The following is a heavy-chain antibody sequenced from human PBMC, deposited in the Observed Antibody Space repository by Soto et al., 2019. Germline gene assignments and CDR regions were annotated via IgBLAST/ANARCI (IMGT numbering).Heavy chain of an antibody. CDR1: GISLSTSGVG. V-gene: IGHV2-5*01. J-gene: IGHJ6*02. CDR2: IYWNDDK. CDR3: AQSRGGSIFGYYYYYGMDV. D-gene: IGHD3-3*01. Sequence: QITLKESGPTLVKPTQTLTLTCTFSGISLSTSGVGVGWIRQPPGKAVEWLALIYWNDDKGYSPSLKSRLTITMYTSKNQVVLTQTNMDPVDTATYYCAQSRGGSIFGYYYYYGMDVWGQGTTVTVSS.